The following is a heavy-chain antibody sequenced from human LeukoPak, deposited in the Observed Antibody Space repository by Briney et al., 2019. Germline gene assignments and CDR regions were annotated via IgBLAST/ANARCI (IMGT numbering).Heavy chain of an antibody. CDR1: GYTFTVYY. CDR2: MNPNSGGT. CDR3: AKIPTLIEYYFDH. D-gene: IGHD2/OR15-2a*01. J-gene: IGHJ4*02. V-gene: IGHV1-2*02. Sequence: ASVKVSCKASGYTFTVYYMHWVRQAPGQGLEWMGWMNPNSGGTNYAQKFQGRVTMTRDTSISTAYMEPSRLRSDDTAVYYCAKIPTLIEYYFDHWGQGTLVTVSS.